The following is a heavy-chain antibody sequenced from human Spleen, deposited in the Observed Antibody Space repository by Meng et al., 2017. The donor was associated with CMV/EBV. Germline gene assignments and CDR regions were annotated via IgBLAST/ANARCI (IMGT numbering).Heavy chain of an antibody. CDR2: ISAYNGNT. CDR1: GYTFPSYG. D-gene: IGHD3-3*01. J-gene: IGHJ5*02. V-gene: IGHV1-18*01. CDR3: ARDYQEMYYDFWSGYSTPNWFDP. Sequence: ASVKVSCKASGYTFPSYGISWVRQAPGQGLEWMGWISAYNGNTNYAQKLQGRVTMTTDTSTSTAYMELRSLRSDDTAVYYCARDYQEMYYDFWSGYSTPNWFDPWGQGTLVTVSS.